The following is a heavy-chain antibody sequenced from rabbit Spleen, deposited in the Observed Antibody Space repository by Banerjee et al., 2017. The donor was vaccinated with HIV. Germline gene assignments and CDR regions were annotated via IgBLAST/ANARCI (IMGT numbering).Heavy chain of an antibody. J-gene: IGHJ3*01. CDR1: GFSFTTSYW. D-gene: IGHD4-1*01. CDR2: IYAGGSGSA. Sequence: QSLEESGGDLVKPGASLTLTCAASGFSFTTSYWICWVRQAPGKGLEWIGCIYAGGSGSAGYASWAKGRFTISKPSSTTVTLQMTSLTAADTATYFCARDLDDVIGWNFGWWGQGTLVTVS. V-gene: IGHV1S40*01. CDR3: ARDLDDVIGWNFGW.